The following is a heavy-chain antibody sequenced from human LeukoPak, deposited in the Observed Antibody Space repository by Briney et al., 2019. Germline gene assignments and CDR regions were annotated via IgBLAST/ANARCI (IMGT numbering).Heavy chain of an antibody. CDR2: MNPNSGNT. V-gene: IGHV1-8*01. D-gene: IGHD3-10*01. CDR3: TSRRYGSGSYYSGYEY. Sequence: AASLKVSCKASGYTFTSYDITWVRQATGQGREWMGWMNPNSGNTGYAQKFQGRVTMTRNTSISTAYMDLSSLRSEDTAVYYCTSRRYGSGSYYSGYEYWGQGTLVTVSS. CDR1: GYTFTSYD. J-gene: IGHJ4*02.